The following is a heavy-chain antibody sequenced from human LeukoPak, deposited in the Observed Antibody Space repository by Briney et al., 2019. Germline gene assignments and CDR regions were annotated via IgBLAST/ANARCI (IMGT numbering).Heavy chain of an antibody. CDR2: MSPNSGDT. CDR3: ARGPPNWGYDY. Sequence: ASVKVSCTASGYTFTSYDFNWVRQAPGQRAEWMGWMSPNSGDTGYAQKFQDRVTMTRNTSISTAYMELSSLRSDDTAVYYCARGPPNWGYDYWGPGTLVTVSS. D-gene: IGHD7-27*01. CDR1: GYTFTSYD. J-gene: IGHJ4*02. V-gene: IGHV1-8*01.